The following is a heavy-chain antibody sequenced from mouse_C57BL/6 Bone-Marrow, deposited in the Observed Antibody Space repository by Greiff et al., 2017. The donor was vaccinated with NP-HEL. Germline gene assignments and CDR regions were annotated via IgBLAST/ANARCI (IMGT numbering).Heavy chain of an antibody. CDR2: IDPSDSET. CDR3: ARGKWLLRYFDV. V-gene: IGHV1-52*01. J-gene: IGHJ1*03. CDR1: GYTFTSYW. Sequence: QVQLQQPGAELVRPGSSVKLSCKASGYTFTSYWMHWVKQRPIQGLEWIGNIDPSDSETHYNQKFKDKATLTVDKSSSTAYMQLSSLTSEDSAVYYCARGKWLLRYFDVWGTGTTVTVSS. D-gene: IGHD2-3*01.